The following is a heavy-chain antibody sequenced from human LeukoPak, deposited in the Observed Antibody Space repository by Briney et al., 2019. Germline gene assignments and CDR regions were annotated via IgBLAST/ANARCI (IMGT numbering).Heavy chain of an antibody. CDR1: GFTFSRHW. CDR2: VSYDGSNK. D-gene: IGHD3-3*01. J-gene: IGHJ4*02. Sequence: PGGSLRLSCAASGFTFSRHWMYWVRQAPGKGLEWVAFVSYDGSNKYYADSVKGRFTISRDNSKNTLYLQMNSLRVEDTAVYYCVRARVDSYYFDYWGQGTLVTVSS. CDR3: VRARVDSYYFDY. V-gene: IGHV3-30-3*01.